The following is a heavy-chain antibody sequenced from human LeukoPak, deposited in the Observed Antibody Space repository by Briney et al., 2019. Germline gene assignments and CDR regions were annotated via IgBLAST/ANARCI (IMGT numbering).Heavy chain of an antibody. CDR2: IIPIFGTA. CDR3: ARVSGGYSGYGYFDY. Sequence: SVKVSCKASGGTFSTYAISWVRQAPGQGLEWMGGIIPIFGTANCAQKFQGRVTITTDESTSTAYMELSSLRSEDTAMYYCARVSGGYSGYGYFDYWGQGTLVTVSS. CDR1: GGTFSTYA. V-gene: IGHV1-69*05. J-gene: IGHJ4*02. D-gene: IGHD5-12*01.